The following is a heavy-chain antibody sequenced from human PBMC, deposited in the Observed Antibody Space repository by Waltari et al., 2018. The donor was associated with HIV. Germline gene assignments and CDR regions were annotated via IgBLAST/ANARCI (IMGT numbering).Heavy chain of an antibody. D-gene: IGHD6-13*01. J-gene: IGHJ4*02. CDR1: GGSISSSSYY. Sequence: QLQLQESGPGLVKPSETLSLTCTVSGGSISSSSYYWGWIRQPPGKGLEWIGSIYYSGHTYYNPPLSSRGTTAVDTSKNQFSLKLSAVTAADTAVYYCARAGNPGIAADFDYWGQGTLVTVSS. CDR3: ARAGNPGIAADFDY. V-gene: IGHV4-39*07. CDR2: IYYSGHT.